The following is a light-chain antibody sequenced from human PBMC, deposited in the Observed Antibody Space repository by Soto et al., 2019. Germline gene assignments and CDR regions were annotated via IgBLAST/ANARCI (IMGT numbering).Light chain of an antibody. V-gene: IGKV3-15*01. CDR3: QQYNNWPRT. CDR2: GAS. CDR1: ESVIRN. J-gene: IGKJ1*01. Sequence: ELVMTQSPATLSVSPGERATLSCRASESVIRNLAWFQQKPGQAPRLLIYGASTRAPGVPDRFSGSGSGTEFTLTISSLQSEDFAVYYCQQYNNWPRTFGQGTKVDIK.